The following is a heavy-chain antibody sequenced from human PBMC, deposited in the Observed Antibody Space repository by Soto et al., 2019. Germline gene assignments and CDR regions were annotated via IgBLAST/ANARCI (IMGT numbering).Heavy chain of an antibody. J-gene: IGHJ6*03. CDR3: AKGGRFPGARYYFLDV. V-gene: IGHV4-34*01. CDR1: GESFSGYY. CDR2: INDSGST. D-gene: IGHD3-3*01. Sequence: QVQLQQRGAGLLKPSETLSLTCVVDGESFSGYYWTWIRQPPGKGLEWIGEINDSGSTNHKPSLKSRVTMSIDTYKNRFSLNLRSVTAADTGVYYCAKGGRFPGARYYFLDVWGNGTTVTVSS.